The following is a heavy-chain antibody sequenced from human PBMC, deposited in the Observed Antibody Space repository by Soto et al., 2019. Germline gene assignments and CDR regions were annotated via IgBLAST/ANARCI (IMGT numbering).Heavy chain of an antibody. CDR3: ARGMYDSSGFSNPFDI. D-gene: IGHD3-22*01. J-gene: IGHJ3*02. Sequence: QVQLQESGPGLVKPSETLSLTCAVSGVSISSSYWSWIRQSPGKEMQWIGYIYYSGSVKYNPSLNSRVSISTDMSRNQLSLRVIPVSAADTALYYCARGMYDSSGFSNPFDIWGQGTMVTVSS. CDR1: GVSISSSY. V-gene: IGHV4-59*01. CDR2: IYYSGSV.